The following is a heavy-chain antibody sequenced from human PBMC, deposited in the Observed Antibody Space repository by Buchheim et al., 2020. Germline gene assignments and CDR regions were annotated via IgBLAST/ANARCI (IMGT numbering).Heavy chain of an antibody. J-gene: IGHJ4*02. D-gene: IGHD2-2*01. CDR1: GFTFSNYW. Sequence: EVHLVDSGGGLVQPGGSLRLSCAASGFTFSNYWMNWVRQASGKGLEWVANIKQDGSEKYYVDSVKGRFTISRDNAKNSLFLQMNSLGAEDTAVYYCARACGSSACPIYFDFWGQGTL. CDR3: ARACGSSACPIYFDF. V-gene: IGHV3-7*04. CDR2: IKQDGSEK.